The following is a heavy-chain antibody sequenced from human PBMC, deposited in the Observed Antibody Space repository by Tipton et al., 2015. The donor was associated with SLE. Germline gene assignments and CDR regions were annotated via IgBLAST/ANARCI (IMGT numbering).Heavy chain of an antibody. V-gene: IGHV4-31*03. Sequence: TLSLTCTVSGGSISSNNFFWSWLRQHPGKGLEWIGYIYYSGSAFYNQSLKSRATMSVDTSKNQFFMRLSSATAADTAVYYCAREVISITDSDAFDIWGQGTMVTVSS. CDR1: GGSISSNNFF. D-gene: IGHD2-21*01. J-gene: IGHJ3*02. CDR3: AREVISITDSDAFDI. CDR2: IYYSGSA.